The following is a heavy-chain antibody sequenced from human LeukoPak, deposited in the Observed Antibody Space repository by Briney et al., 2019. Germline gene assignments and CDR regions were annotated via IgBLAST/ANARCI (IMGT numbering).Heavy chain of an antibody. J-gene: IGHJ4*02. CDR1: GFSFTSYC. Sequence: GESLKISCKGCGFSFTSYCIAWVRQMPGKGLEWMGRIDPSDSYTNYSPSFQGHVTISADKSISTAYLQWSSLKASDTAMYYCARNTGDDYWGQGTLVTVSS. V-gene: IGHV5-10-1*01. CDR3: ARNTGDDY. CDR2: IDPSDSYT. D-gene: IGHD3-16*01.